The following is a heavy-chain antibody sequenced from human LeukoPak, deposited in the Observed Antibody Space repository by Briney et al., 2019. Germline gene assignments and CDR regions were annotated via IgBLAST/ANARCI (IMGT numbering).Heavy chain of an antibody. CDR2: MKEDGGEK. CDR1: GFIFSPYW. D-gene: IGHD1-26*01. V-gene: IGHV3-7*03. CDR3: AKHGGSYRYYFDY. Sequence: GGSLRLSCAASGFIFSPYWVTWVRQAPGMGLEWVANMKEDGGEKFYVDSVRGRFTISRDNAKNSVYLQMNSLRAEDTAVYYCAKHGGSYRYYFDYWGQGTLVTVSS. J-gene: IGHJ4*02.